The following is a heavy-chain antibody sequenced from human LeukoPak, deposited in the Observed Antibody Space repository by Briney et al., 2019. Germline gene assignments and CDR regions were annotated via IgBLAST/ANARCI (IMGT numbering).Heavy chain of an antibody. J-gene: IGHJ3*02. CDR1: GFTFTSSA. Sequence: ASVKVSCKASGFTFTSSAMQWVRQARGQRLEWIGWIVVGSGNTNYAQKFQERVTITRDMSTSTAYMELSSLRSEDTAVYYCAAGTPNIVPHDAFDIWGQGTMVTVSS. V-gene: IGHV1-58*02. CDR3: AAGTPNIVPHDAFDI. D-gene: IGHD5-12*01. CDR2: IVVGSGNT.